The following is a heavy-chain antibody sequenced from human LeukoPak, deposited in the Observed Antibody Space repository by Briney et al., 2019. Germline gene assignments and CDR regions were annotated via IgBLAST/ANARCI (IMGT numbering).Heavy chain of an antibody. Sequence: SETLSLTCAVYGGSFSGYFWSWIRQPPGKGLEWIGEISHSGSRNYNPSLKSRVTLSEDTSKNQFSLRLSSVTAADTAVYYCARVAKGWERLNFFYHYMDVWGKGTTVTISS. J-gene: IGHJ6*03. CDR1: GGSFSGYF. V-gene: IGHV4-34*01. CDR2: ISHSGSR. D-gene: IGHD1-26*01. CDR3: ARVAKGWERLNFFYHYMDV.